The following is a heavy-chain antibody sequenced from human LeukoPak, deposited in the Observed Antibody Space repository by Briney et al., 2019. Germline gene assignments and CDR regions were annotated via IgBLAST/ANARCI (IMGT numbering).Heavy chain of an antibody. V-gene: IGHV4-31*03. CDR1: GGSISGAYY. J-gene: IGHJ2*01. CDR3: ARVLRGPIAYFDL. Sequence: SETLSLTCSVSGGSISGAYYWSWIRQHPGKGLEYFGYIYYSGTTYYNPSLQSRVTISVDTSKNQFSLKLNSVTAADTAVYYCARVLRGPIAYFDLWGRGTLVTVSS. CDR2: IYYSGTT. D-gene: IGHD2-15*01.